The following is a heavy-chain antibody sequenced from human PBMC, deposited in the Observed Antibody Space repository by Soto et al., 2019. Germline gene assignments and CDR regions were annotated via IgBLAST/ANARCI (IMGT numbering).Heavy chain of an antibody. Sequence: PSETLSLTCTVSGGSISSYYWSWIRQPPGKGLEWIGYIYYSGSTNYNPSLKSRVTISVDTSKNQFSLKLSSVTAADTAVYYCARGGAVMVYAIYYYYYYAMDVWGQGNTVTVSS. CDR2: IYYSGST. J-gene: IGHJ6*01. D-gene: IGHD2-8*01. V-gene: IGHV4-59*01. CDR1: GGSISSYY. CDR3: ARGGAVMVYAIYYYYYYAMDV.